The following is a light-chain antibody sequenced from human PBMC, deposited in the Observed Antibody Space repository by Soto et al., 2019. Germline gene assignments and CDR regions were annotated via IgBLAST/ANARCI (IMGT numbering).Light chain of an antibody. CDR3: HQYHSFFNYT. Sequence: DIQMTQSPSTLSASVGDRVTITCRASHSISAWLAGYQQKPGKAPKLLIYKASTLDSGVPSRFSGSGSGTEFTLTISSLQPDDFATYYCHQYHSFFNYTFGQGTKLEIK. J-gene: IGKJ2*01. V-gene: IGKV1-5*03. CDR1: HSISAW. CDR2: KAS.